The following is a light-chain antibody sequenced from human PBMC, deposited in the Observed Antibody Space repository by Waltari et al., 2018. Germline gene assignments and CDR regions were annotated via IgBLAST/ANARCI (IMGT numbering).Light chain of an antibody. CDR3: QQRST. CDR2: DAS. Sequence: EMVLTQSPATLSLSPGESATLSCRASQSVSSYLGWYQQKPGQAPRLLIYDASNRATDIPARFSGSGSGTDFTLTISSLEPEDFALYYCQQRSTFGQGTKVEIK. J-gene: IGKJ1*01. V-gene: IGKV3-11*01. CDR1: QSVSSY.